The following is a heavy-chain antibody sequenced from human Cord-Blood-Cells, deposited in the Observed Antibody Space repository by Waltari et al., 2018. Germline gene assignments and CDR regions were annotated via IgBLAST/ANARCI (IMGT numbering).Heavy chain of an antibody. Sequence: QVQLQQWGAGLLKPSETLSLTCAVYGGSFSGYYWSWIRQPPGKGLEWIGEINHSGSTNYNPSLKSRVTISVDTSKNHFSLKLSSVTAADTAVYYCARGPLTITGTWLARPSAYDWYFDLWGRGTLVTVSS. CDR3: ARGPLTITGTWLARPSAYDWYFDL. CDR2: INHSGST. CDR1: GGSFSGYY. J-gene: IGHJ2*01. D-gene: IGHD1-20*01. V-gene: IGHV4-34*01.